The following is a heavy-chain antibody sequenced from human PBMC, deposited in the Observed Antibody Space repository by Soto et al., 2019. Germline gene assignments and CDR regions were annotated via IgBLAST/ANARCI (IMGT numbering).Heavy chain of an antibody. V-gene: IGHV3-30-3*01. CDR3: ARSQTSVLRYFDWSPDDAFDI. CDR1: GFTFSSYA. CDR2: ISYDGSNK. Sequence: GGSLRLSCAASGFTFSSYAMHWVRQAPGKGLEWVAVISYDGSNKYYADSVKGRFTISRDNSKNTLYLQMNSLRAEDTAVYYCARSQTSVLRYFDWSPDDAFDIWGQGTMVTVSS. J-gene: IGHJ3*02. D-gene: IGHD3-9*01.